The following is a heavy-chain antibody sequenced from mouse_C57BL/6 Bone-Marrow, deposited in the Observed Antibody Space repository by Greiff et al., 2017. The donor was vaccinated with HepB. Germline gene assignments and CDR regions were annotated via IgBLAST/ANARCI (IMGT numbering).Heavy chain of an antibody. CDR1: GFTFSNYW. V-gene: IGHV6-3*01. Sequence: EVMLVESGGGLVQPGGSMKLSCVASGFTFSNYWMNWVRQSPEKGLEWVAQIRLKSDNYATHYAESVKGRFTISRDDSKSSVYLQMNNLRAEDTGIYYCTGPAYYSNWFAYWGQGTLVTVSA. CDR3: TGPAYYSNWFAY. J-gene: IGHJ3*01. D-gene: IGHD2-5*01. CDR2: IRLKSDNYAT.